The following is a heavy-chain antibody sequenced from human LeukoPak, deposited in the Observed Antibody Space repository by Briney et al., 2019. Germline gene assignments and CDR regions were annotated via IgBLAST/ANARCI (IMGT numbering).Heavy chain of an antibody. CDR3: ARGRGQRHNIVVVPAAIQGSLSALDY. V-gene: IGHV4-34*01. Sequence: AETLSLTCAVYGGSFSGYYWSWIRQPPGKGLEWIGEINHSGSTTYNPSLKSRVTISVDTSKNQFSLKLSSVTAADTAVYYCARGRGQRHNIVVVPAAIQGSLSALDYWGQGTLVTVSS. D-gene: IGHD2-2*02. CDR2: INHSGST. J-gene: IGHJ4*02. CDR1: GGSFSGYY.